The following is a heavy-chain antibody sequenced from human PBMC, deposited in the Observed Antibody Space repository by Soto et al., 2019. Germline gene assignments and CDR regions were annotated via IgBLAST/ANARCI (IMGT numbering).Heavy chain of an antibody. Sequence: GGSLRLSCAASGFTFHNYAMSWVRQAPGKGLEWVSSINGPGDDTYYADSVKGRFTISRDNSKNTLYLQMNSLRAEDTALYCCARKEEDDHVWGKSPLDWGQGTLVTVSS. CDR2: INGPGDDT. CDR3: ARKEEDDHVWGKSPLD. V-gene: IGHV3-23*01. D-gene: IGHD3-16*01. CDR1: GFTFHNYA. J-gene: IGHJ4*03.